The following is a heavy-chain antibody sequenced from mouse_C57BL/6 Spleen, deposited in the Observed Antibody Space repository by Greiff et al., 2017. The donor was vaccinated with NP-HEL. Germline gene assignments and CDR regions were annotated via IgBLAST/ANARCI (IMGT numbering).Heavy chain of an antibody. CDR1: GYTFTSYW. CDR3: ARAFTTVVATDY. Sequence: QVQLQQPGTELVKPGASVKLSCKASGYTFTSYWMHWMKQRPGQGLEWIGNINPSNGGTNYNEKFKSKATLTVDKSSSTAYMQLSSLTSEDSAVYYCARAFTTVVATDYWGQGTTLTVSS. D-gene: IGHD1-1*01. J-gene: IGHJ2*01. V-gene: IGHV1-53*01. CDR2: INPSNGGT.